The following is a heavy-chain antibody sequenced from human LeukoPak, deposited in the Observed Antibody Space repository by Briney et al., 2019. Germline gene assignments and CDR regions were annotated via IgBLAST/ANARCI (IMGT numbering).Heavy chain of an antibody. V-gene: IGHV1-69*13. CDR2: IIPIFGTA. Sequence: SVKVSCMASGGTFSSYAISWVRQAPGQGLEWMGGIIPIFGTANYAQKFQGRVTITADESTSTAYMELSSLRSEDTAVYYCARHRQGVLVRGAIDGWFDPWVQGTLVTVSS. CDR3: ARHRQGVLVRGAIDGWFDP. J-gene: IGHJ5*02. D-gene: IGHD3-10*01. CDR1: GGTFSSYA.